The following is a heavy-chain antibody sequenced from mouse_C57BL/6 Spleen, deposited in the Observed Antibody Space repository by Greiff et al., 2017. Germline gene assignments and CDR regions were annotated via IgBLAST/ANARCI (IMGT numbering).Heavy chain of an antibody. V-gene: IGHV1-82*01. CDR3: ARSTYSIYFDY. CDR2: IYPGDGDT. J-gene: IGHJ2*01. D-gene: IGHD2-5*01. Sequence: QVQLKESGPELVKPGASVKISCKASGYAFSSSWMNWVKQRPGKGLEWIGRIYPGDGDTNYNGKFKGKATLTADKSSSTAYMQLSSLTSEDSAVYFCARSTYSIYFDYWGQGTTLTVSS. CDR1: GYAFSSSW.